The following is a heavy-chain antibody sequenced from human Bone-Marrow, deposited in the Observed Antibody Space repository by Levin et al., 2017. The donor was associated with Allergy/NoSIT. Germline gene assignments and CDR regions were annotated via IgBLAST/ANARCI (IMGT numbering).Heavy chain of an antibody. CDR3: ASRGGNSGSYFQH. V-gene: IGHV3-30-3*01. D-gene: IGHD3-10*01. Sequence: GESLKISCAASRFTFSGYAMHWVRQAPGKGLEWVSLISYDGSSQYYGDSVKGRFTVSRDNSKNTLYLQMSSLRPEDTAVYYCASRGGNSGSYFQHWGQGTLVTVSS. CDR1: RFTFSGYA. CDR2: ISYDGSSQ. J-gene: IGHJ4*02.